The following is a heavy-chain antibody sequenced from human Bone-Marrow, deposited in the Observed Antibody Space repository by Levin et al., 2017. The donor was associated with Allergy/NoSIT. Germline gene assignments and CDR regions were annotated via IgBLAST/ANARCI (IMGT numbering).Heavy chain of an antibody. CDR3: ARARDEFGDYGFDP. Sequence: SQTLSLTCSVSGGSSSSYYWTWIRQPAGKGLEWVGRVYSSGTTAYNPSLKSRLTVSLDTSKQQFSLRLDSLTAADTAVYFCARARDEFGDYGFDPWGQGTLVTVSS. D-gene: IGHD4-17*01. CDR1: GGSSSSYY. J-gene: IGHJ5*02. V-gene: IGHV4-4*07. CDR2: VYSSGTT.